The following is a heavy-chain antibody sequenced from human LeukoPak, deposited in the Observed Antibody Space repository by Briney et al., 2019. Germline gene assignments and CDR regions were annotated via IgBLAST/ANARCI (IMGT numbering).Heavy chain of an antibody. J-gene: IGHJ4*02. CDR2: INPGGGNA. V-gene: IGHV1-46*02. CDR1: GYTFNSYY. CDR3: AREGSESPVGAMDY. D-gene: IGHD1-26*01. Sequence: HRASVKVSCKASGYTFNSYYMHWVRQAPGQGLEWMGIINPGGGNANYAQKFQGRVTMTRDTSTSTVYMELSSLRSEDTAVYFCAREGSESPVGAMDYWGQGTLVTVSS.